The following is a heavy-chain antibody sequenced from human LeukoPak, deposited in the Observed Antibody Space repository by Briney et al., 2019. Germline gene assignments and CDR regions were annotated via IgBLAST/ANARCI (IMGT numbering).Heavy chain of an antibody. CDR1: GFTFSSYE. Sequence: GGSLRLSCAASGFTFSSYEMNWVRQAPGKGLEWVSCISSSGSTIYYADSVKGRFTISRDNAKNSLYLQMNSLRAEDTAVYYCASQSHRGATDYWGQGTLVTVSS. CDR3: ASQSHRGATDY. D-gene: IGHD3-10*01. V-gene: IGHV3-48*03. J-gene: IGHJ4*02. CDR2: ISSSGSTI.